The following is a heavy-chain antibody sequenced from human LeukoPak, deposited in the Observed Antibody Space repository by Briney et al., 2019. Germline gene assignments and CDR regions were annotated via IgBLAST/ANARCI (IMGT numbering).Heavy chain of an antibody. V-gene: IGHV3-30-3*01. CDR3: VKDRTGTYTLDY. J-gene: IGHJ4*02. D-gene: IGHD3-10*01. CDR1: GFTCSNYA. CDR2: ISDDGSRQ. Sequence: GRSLRLSCAATGFTCSNYAIHWGRQAPGKGLEWVAFISDDGSRQHYADSVKGRFTISRDNSKNTLNLQMNSLRAEDTAVYYCVKDRTGTYTLDYWGQGTLVTVSS.